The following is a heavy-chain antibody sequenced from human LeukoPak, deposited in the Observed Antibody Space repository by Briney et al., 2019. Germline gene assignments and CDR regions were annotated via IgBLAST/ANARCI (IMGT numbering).Heavy chain of an antibody. CDR3: AKAPFLAVAAYLYFDY. CDR1: GFTFSSYG. D-gene: IGHD6-19*01. V-gene: IGHV3-33*06. CDR2: IWSDGSEK. Sequence: GGSLRLSCAASGFTFSSYGIHWVRQAPGKGLEWVAVIWSDGSEKYYANSVKGRFTISRDNSKSTVFLQMSSLRAEDTAVYYRAKAPFLAVAAYLYFDYWGQGNLVTVSS. J-gene: IGHJ4*02.